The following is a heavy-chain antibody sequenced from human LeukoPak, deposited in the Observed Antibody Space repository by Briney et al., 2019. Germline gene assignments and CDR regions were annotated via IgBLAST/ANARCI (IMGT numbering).Heavy chain of an antibody. Sequence: GSLRLSCAASGFPFSSYSMNWVRPAPGKGLEWVSSISSSSSYIYYADSVKGRVTISRDNAKNSLYLQMNSLRAEDTAVYYCASFNGGRPGNYWGQGTLVTVSS. CDR3: ASFNGGRPGNY. D-gene: IGHD3-16*01. CDR1: GFPFSSYS. J-gene: IGHJ4*02. CDR2: ISSSSSYI. V-gene: IGHV3-21*01.